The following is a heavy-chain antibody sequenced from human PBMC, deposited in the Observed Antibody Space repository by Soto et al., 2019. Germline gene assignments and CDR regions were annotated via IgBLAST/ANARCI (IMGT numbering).Heavy chain of an antibody. Sequence: PSETLSLTCTVSTDSSSFTNSYWGWIRQPPGKGLQWIGSSSYNGGTFYNPSLKGRVVISFDTSKKQSSLQVTSVTAADNAVYFCARHRIEVVWRGFDFWGKGGPVTVSS. CDR1: TDSSSFTNSY. CDR2: SSYNGGT. D-gene: IGHD3-10*01. CDR3: ARHRIEVVWRGFDF. V-gene: IGHV4-39*01. J-gene: IGHJ4*02.